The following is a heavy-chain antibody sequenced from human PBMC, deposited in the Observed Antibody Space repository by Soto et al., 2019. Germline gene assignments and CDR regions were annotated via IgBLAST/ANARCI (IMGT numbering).Heavy chain of an antibody. J-gene: IGHJ4*02. D-gene: IGHD6-19*01. CDR3: AKETYGSGWTLDS. V-gene: IGHV3-23*01. CDR1: GFAFSDYS. Sequence: DVQLLESGGGVVQSGGSLRPSCSASGFAFSDYSMHWVRQAPGKGPEWVSAISGGGGNTYYAGSVNGRFTISRDNSRNTLYLQMHSLRDDDTALYYCAKETYGSGWTLDSWGQGTRATVSS. CDR2: ISGGGGNT.